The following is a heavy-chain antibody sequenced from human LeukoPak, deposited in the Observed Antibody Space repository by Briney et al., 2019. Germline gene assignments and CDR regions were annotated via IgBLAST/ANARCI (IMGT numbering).Heavy chain of an antibody. CDR1: GFTFSSYE. Sequence: GGSLRLSCAASGFTFSSYEMNWVRQAPGKGLEWVSYISSSGSTIYYADSVKGRFTISRDNAKNSLYLQMNSLRAEDTAVYYCARGRHYGSGSYYDYWGQGTLVTVSS. CDR2: ISSSGSTI. J-gene: IGHJ4*02. V-gene: IGHV3-48*03. CDR3: ARGRHYGSGSYYDY. D-gene: IGHD3-10*01.